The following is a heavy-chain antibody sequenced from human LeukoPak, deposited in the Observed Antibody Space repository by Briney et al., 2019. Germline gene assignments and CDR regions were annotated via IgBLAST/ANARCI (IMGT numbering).Heavy chain of an antibody. CDR1: EFTFSSYS. V-gene: IGHV3-7*01. CDR3: AKARYSSGLDY. J-gene: IGHJ4*02. CDR2: ITEDGSGK. Sequence: PGGSLRLSCAASEFTFSSYSMNWVRQAPGKGLEWVATITEDGSGKYHVDSVRGRFTVSRDNTNKLLFLQMNSLRAEDTAVYHCAKARYSSGLDYWGQGTLVSVSS. D-gene: IGHD6-19*01.